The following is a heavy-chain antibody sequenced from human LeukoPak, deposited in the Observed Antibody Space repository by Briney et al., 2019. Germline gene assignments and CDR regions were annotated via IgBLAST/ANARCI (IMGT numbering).Heavy chain of an antibody. CDR3: AKITPGDYARERFNWFDP. CDR1: GFTFSSYW. V-gene: IGHV3-7*01. Sequence: GGSLRLSCAASGFTFSSYWMSWVRQAPGKGLECVANIKEDGSEKYYVDSVKGRFAISRDNAKNSLYLQMNSLRDEDTALYYCAKITPGDYARERFNWFDPWGRGTLVTVSS. CDR2: IKEDGSEK. J-gene: IGHJ5*02. D-gene: IGHD4-17*01.